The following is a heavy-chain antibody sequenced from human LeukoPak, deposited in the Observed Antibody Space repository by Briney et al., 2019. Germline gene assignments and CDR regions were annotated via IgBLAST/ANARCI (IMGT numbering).Heavy chain of an antibody. J-gene: IGHJ4*02. D-gene: IGHD5-18*01. CDR2: IDPSDSET. V-gene: IGHV5-51*01. Sequence: GASLKISCQASGSRFTTYWIGWVRPMPEKGLEWMGIIDPSDSETRYTPTFQGQVTISADKSLTTAYLQWNSLKASDTAMYYCARQTAMGRSGDYWGQGTLVTVSS. CDR1: GSRFTTYW. CDR3: ARQTAMGRSGDY.